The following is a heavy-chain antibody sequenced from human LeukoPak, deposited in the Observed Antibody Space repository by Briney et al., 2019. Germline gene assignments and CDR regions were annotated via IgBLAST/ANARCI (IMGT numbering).Heavy chain of an antibody. J-gene: IGHJ5*02. CDR3: ARDPRFCSTTNCPYGPNP. CDR2: IYYSGTT. Sequence: PSETLSLTCIVSGGSTRSGDYYWSWIRQPPGKGLEWIGFIYYSGTTSYNPSLKSRVTISIDTSKNQFSMKLTSVTAADTAVYYCARDPRFCSTTNCPYGPNPWGQGTLVTVSS. V-gene: IGHV4-30-4*08. D-gene: IGHD2-2*01. CDR1: GGSTRSGDYY.